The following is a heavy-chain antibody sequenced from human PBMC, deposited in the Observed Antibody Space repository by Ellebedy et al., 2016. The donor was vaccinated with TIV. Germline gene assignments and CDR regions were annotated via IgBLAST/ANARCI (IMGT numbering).Heavy chain of an antibody. V-gene: IGHV1-2*04. Sequence: ASVKVSXXASGYTFTGYYMHWVRQAPGQGLEWMGWINPNSGGTNYAQKFQGWVTMTRDTSISTAYMELSRLRSDDTAVYYCARDNYYDSSGPSGFQHWGQGTLVTVSS. D-gene: IGHD3-22*01. CDR2: INPNSGGT. CDR3: ARDNYYDSSGPSGFQH. CDR1: GYTFTGYY. J-gene: IGHJ1*01.